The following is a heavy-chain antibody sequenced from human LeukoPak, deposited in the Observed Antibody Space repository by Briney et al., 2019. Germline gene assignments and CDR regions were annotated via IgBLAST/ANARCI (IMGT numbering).Heavy chain of an antibody. CDR1: GFSFSRYW. Sequence: GGSLRLSCGASGFSFSRYWMSWVRQAPGKGLEWVSSIIGSGDSTYNADSVKGRFTISRDNSKNTLYLQMNSLRAEDTAVYYCAKRAGAYCSSTSCFIDYWGQGTLVTVSS. D-gene: IGHD2-2*01. J-gene: IGHJ4*02. CDR3: AKRAGAYCSSTSCFIDY. CDR2: IIGSGDST. V-gene: IGHV3-23*01.